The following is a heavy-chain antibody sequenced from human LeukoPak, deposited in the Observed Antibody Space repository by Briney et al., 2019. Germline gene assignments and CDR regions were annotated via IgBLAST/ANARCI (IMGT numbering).Heavy chain of an antibody. CDR1: GFTFSSNA. D-gene: IGHD3-3*01. V-gene: IGHV3-23*01. CDR3: AKDQGRDFWSGYYLDY. J-gene: IGHJ4*02. Sequence: GGSLRLSCAASGFTFSSNAMSWVRQAPGKGLEWVSGISGNGDSTYYADSAKGRFTISRDNSKHTLYLQMNSLRAEDTAVYYCAKDQGRDFWSGYYLDYWGQGTLVTVSS. CDR2: ISGNGDST.